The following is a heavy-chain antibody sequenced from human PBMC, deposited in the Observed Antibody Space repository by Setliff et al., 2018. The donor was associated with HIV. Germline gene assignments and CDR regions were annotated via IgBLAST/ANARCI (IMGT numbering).Heavy chain of an antibody. D-gene: IGHD5-12*01. V-gene: IGHV1-2*02. CDR1: GYTFTGYY. CDR2: INPNSGGT. J-gene: IGHJ2*01. Sequence: GASVKVSCKASGYTFTGYYMHWVRQAPGQGLEWMRWINPNSGGTNYAQKFQGRVTLTRDTSISTANMELSGLRSDDTAVYYCARDPALTYSGCVYWYFDLWGRGTLVTVSS. CDR3: ARDPALTYSGCVYWYFDL.